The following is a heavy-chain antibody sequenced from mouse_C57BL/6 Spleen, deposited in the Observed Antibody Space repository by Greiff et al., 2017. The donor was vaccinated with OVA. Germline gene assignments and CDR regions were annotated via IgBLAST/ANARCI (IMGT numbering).Heavy chain of an antibody. CDR2: IYPGSGST. CDR1: GYTFTSYW. V-gene: IGHV1-55*01. CDR3: ARLILRHYYAMDY. J-gene: IGHJ4*01. D-gene: IGHD1-2*01. Sequence: VQLQQSGAELVKPGASVKMSCKASGYTFTSYWITWVKQRPGQGLEWIGDIYPGSGSTNYNEKFKSKATLTVDTSSSTAYMQLSSLTSEDSAVYYCARLILRHYYAMDYWGQGTSVTVSS.